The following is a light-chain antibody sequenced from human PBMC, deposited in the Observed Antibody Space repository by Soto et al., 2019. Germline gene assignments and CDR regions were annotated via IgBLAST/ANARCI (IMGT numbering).Light chain of an antibody. CDR1: SSDVGAYKY. Sequence: QSALTQPASVSGSPGQSITISCTGSSSDVGAYKYVSWYQQHPGKAPKLIIYNVSNRPSGVSNRFSGSKSGNTASLTISGLQAEDEADYYCSPYTSSTTVFGGGTKLTVL. V-gene: IGLV2-14*01. J-gene: IGLJ2*01. CDR3: SPYTSSTTV. CDR2: NVS.